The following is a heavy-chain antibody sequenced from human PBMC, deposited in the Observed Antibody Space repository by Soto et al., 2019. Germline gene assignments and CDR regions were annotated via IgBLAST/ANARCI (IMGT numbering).Heavy chain of an antibody. D-gene: IGHD2-2*01. CDR2: INAGNGNT. J-gene: IGHJ6*02. CDR3: ARGPLLVPAAYYYYYGMDV. V-gene: IGHV1-3*01. Sequence: ASVKVSCKASGYTFTSYAMHWVRQAPGQRLEWMGWINAGNGNTKYSQKFQGRVTITRDTSASTAYMELSSLRSEDTAVYYCARGPLLVPAAYYYYYGMDVWGQGTTVTVSS. CDR1: GYTFTSYA.